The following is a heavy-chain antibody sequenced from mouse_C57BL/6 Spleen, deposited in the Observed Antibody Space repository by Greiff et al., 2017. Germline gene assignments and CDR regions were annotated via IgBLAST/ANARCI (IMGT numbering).Heavy chain of an antibody. CDR1: GYTFTSYW. CDR3: ARREFAY. CDR2: IDPSDSYT. Sequence: QVHVKQPGAELVRPGTSVTLSCKASGYTFTSYWMHWVKQRPGQGLEWIGVIDPSDSYTNYNQKFKGKATLTVDTSSSTAYMQLSSLTSEDSAVDYWARREFAYWGQGTLVTVSA. J-gene: IGHJ3*01. V-gene: IGHV1-59*01.